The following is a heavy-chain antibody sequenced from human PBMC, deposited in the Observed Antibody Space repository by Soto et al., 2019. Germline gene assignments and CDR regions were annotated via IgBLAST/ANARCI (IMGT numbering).Heavy chain of an antibody. CDR3: TKDPKKSISHDY. CDR1: GFTFSEYA. J-gene: IGHJ4*02. D-gene: IGHD2-21*01. V-gene: IGHV3-23*01. CDR2: ISSSGGTT. Sequence: EVQLLESGGGLVQPGGSLRLSCAASGFTFSEYAMSWVRQAPGKGLEWVSSISSSGGTTSYTDSVKGRFTISRDNSKNTLFLQMNGLRAEDTAIYYCTKDPKKSISHDYWGLGTLVTVSP.